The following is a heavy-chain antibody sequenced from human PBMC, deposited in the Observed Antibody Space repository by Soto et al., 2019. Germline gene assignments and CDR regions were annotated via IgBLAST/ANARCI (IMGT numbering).Heavy chain of an antibody. V-gene: IGHV1-18*01. Sequence: QVHLVQSGAEVKKPGASGKVSCQVSGYPFTTYVMTWVRQAPVQGLEWMGWISAHNGNTNYAQRLQGRVTVTRDTSMSTAYMELRSLRYDDTAVYYCARGRYGDYWRQGALVTVSS. CDR2: ISAHNGNT. D-gene: IGHD1-1*01. CDR1: GYPFTTYV. CDR3: ARGRYGDY. J-gene: IGHJ4*02.